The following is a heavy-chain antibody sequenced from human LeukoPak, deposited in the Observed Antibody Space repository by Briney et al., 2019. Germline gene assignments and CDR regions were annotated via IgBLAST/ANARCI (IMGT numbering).Heavy chain of an antibody. J-gene: IGHJ4*02. Sequence: GGSLRLSCAASGFTVSSNYMSWVRQAPGKGLEWVSVIYSGGGTYYADSVKGRFTISRDNSKNTLYLQMNSLRAEDTAVYYCARELRYCSSTSCFDATYYFDYWGQGTLVTVSS. D-gene: IGHD2-2*01. CDR3: ARELRYCSSTSCFDATYYFDY. V-gene: IGHV3-53*01. CDR2: IYSGGGT. CDR1: GFTVSSNY.